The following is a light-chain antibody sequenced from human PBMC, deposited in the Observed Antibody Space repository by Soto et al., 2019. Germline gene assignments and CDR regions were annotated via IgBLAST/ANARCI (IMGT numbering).Light chain of an antibody. CDR3: QQYNTYPAT. CDR2: KAS. Sequence: DIQMTQSPSTLSASVGDSVIITCRASQSISSWLAWYQQKPGKAPKLLIYKASSLESGVPSRFSGSGSGTEFPLTISSLQPDDFAAYYCQQYNTYPATFGPGTKVDIK. CDR1: QSISSW. J-gene: IGKJ3*01. V-gene: IGKV1-5*03.